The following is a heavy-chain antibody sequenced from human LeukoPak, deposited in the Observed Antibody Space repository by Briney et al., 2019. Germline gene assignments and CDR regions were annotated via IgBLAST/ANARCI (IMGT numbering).Heavy chain of an antibody. Sequence: ASVKVSCKASGYTFTGYYMHWVRQAPGQGLEWMGWINPNSGGTNYAQKFQDRVTMTRDTSISTAYMELSRLRSDDTAVYYCARVPGYSSSWYVGAFDIWGQGTMVTVSS. CDR1: GYTFTGYY. CDR2: INPNSGGT. J-gene: IGHJ3*02. CDR3: ARVPGYSSSWYVGAFDI. D-gene: IGHD6-13*01. V-gene: IGHV1-2*02.